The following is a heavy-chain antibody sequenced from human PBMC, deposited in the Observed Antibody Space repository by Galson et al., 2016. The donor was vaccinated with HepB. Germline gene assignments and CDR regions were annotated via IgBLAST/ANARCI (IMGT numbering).Heavy chain of an antibody. CDR2: IFYSGST. J-gene: IGHJ4*02. CDR1: GGSISSATSY. CDR3: ARDNSGSYLDS. D-gene: IGHD1-26*01. V-gene: IGHV4-31*03. Sequence: TLSLTCTVSGGSISSATSYWTWIRQYPGKGLEWIGYIFYSGSTYYNPSLKSRITMSLDRSKNQFSLKLSSVTVADTAVYYCARDNSGSYLDSWGQGTLITVSS.